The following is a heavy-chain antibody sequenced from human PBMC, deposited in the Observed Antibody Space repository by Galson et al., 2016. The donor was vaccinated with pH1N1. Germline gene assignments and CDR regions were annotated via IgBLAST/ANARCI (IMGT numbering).Heavy chain of an antibody. D-gene: IGHD3-16*01. CDR3: VRVGVPWNYDY. V-gene: IGHV3-72*01. CDR1: GFTFSGFY. CDR2: ITKRPEGYST. Sequence: SLRLSCAASGFTFSGFYMDWVRQAPGKGLEWVGRITKRPEGYSTQDATSVKGRFIISRDDSKGLLYLQMNSLKTEDTAVYYCVRVGVPWNYDYWGQGTLVIVSS. J-gene: IGHJ4*02.